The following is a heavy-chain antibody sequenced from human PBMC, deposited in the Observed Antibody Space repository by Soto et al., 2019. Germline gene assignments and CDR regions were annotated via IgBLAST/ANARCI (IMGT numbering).Heavy chain of an antibody. CDR1: GGSISSGDYY. V-gene: IGHV4-30-4*01. CDR3: ARDIGCSGGSCYSMGRVIGSWFDP. D-gene: IGHD2-15*01. J-gene: IGHJ5*02. CDR2: IYYSGST. Sequence: SETLSLTCTVSGGSISSGDYYWSWIRQPPGKGLEWIGYIYYSGSTYYNPSLKSRVTISVDTSKNQFSLKLSSVTAADTAVYYCARDIGCSGGSCYSMGRVIGSWFDPWGQGTLVTVSS.